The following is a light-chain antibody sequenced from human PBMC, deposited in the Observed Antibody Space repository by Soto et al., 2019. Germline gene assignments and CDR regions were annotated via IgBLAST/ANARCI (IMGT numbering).Light chain of an antibody. CDR3: QQYDNWPWT. CDR2: GAS. CDR1: QSVKTF. J-gene: IGKJ1*01. V-gene: IGKV3-15*01. Sequence: IVLTHSAATLSWSAGERATLSWRASQSVKTFLVWYQQKPGQAPRLLIYGASTRATGIPARFSGSGYGTDFNLTISSLQPEDFAVYYCQQYDNWPWTFGQGTKVDIK.